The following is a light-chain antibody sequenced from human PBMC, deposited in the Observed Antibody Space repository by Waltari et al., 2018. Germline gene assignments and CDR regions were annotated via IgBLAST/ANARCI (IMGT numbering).Light chain of an antibody. J-gene: IGKJ1*01. CDR1: LSISRF. CDR3: QKYGTLPAT. CDR2: DAS. V-gene: IGKV3-20*01. Sequence: DIFLTQSPGTLSLSPGEGATLYCRASLSISRFLAWYQQKPGQAPRLLIYDASTRATGIPDRFSGSGSGTDFSLTISRLEPEDFAVYYCQKYGTLPATFGQGTKVEIK.